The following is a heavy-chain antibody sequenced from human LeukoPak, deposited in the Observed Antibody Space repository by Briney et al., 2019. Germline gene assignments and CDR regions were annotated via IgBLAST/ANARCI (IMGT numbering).Heavy chain of an antibody. J-gene: IGHJ4*02. D-gene: IGHD6-19*01. V-gene: IGHV3-23*01. CDR3: AKGTRIAVAFDY. CDR1: GFTFSSYA. CDR2: ISGSGGST. Sequence: GGSLRLSCAASGFTFSSYAMSWVRQAPGKGLEWVSAISGSGGSTYYADSVKGRFTISRDNSKNTLCLQMNSLRAEDTAVYYCAKGTRIAVAFDYWGQGTLVTVSS.